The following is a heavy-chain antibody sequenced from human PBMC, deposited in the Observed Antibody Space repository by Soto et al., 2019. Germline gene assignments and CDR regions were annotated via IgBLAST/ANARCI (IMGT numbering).Heavy chain of an antibody. Sequence: EVQLVESGGGLVQPGGSLRLSCVASGFSVSATKYMNWLRQAPDKGLEWVSVMYSGGTYYYADSVKGRFTISRHDSKNTLYLQMDSLRPEDTAVYFCARANDLNAFDMWGQGTMVTVSS. J-gene: IGHJ3*02. CDR2: MYSGGTY. CDR3: ARANDLNAFDM. V-gene: IGHV3-53*04. CDR1: GFSVSATKY.